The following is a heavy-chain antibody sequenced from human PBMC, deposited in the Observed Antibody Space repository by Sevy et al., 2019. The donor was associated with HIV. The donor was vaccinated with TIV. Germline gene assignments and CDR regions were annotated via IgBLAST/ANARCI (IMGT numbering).Heavy chain of an antibody. V-gene: IGHV1-46*01. CDR2: INPSGGST. J-gene: IGHJ3*02. Sequence: ASVKVSCKASGYTFTSYYMHWVRQAPGQGLEWMGKINPSGGSTSYALKFQGRVTMTRDTSTSTFYMELSSLISEDTAVYYCAREEDAFDIWGQGTMVTVSS. CDR1: GYTFTSYY. CDR3: AREEDAFDI.